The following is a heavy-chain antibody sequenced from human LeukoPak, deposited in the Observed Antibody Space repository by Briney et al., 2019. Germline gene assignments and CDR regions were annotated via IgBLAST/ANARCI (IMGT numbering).Heavy chain of an antibody. CDR3: AKDLGSWSYSLDY. D-gene: IGHD1-26*01. CDR2: IQYDGSGK. Sequence: GGSLRLSCAASGFTFSSYAMHWVRQAPGKGLEWVAFIQYDGSGKYYADSVKGRFTISRDNSKNTLYLQMSSLRPEDTAVYYCAKDLGSWSYSLDYWGQGTLVTVSS. J-gene: IGHJ4*02. V-gene: IGHV3-30*02. CDR1: GFTFSSYA.